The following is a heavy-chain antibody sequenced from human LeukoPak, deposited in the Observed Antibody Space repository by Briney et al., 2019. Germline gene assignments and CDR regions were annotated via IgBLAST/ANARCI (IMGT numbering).Heavy chain of an antibody. J-gene: IGHJ3*02. CDR2: INHSGST. V-gene: IGHV4-34*01. CDR1: GGSFSGYY. Sequence: PSETLSLTCAVYGGSFSGYYWSWIRQPPGKGLEWIGEINHSGSTNYNPSLKSRVTISVDTSKNQFSLKLSSVTAADTAVYYCARHVPYYYDSSGYFDAFDIWGQGTMVTVSS. D-gene: IGHD3-22*01. CDR3: ARHVPYYYDSSGYFDAFDI.